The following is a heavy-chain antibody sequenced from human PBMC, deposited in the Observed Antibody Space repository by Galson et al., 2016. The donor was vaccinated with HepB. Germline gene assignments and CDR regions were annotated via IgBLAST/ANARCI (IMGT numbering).Heavy chain of an antibody. D-gene: IGHD3/OR15-3a*01. V-gene: IGHV4-4*09. Sequence: SKTLSLTCTVSGGPVSTFYWNWIRQPPGKGLEWIGYFYFNGGTNYNPSLKSRVTLSVDTSKNEFSLRLTSVTVADTAVYFCASIGSLWTNGLDVWGQGTTVAVAS. CDR2: FYFNGGT. CDR3: ASIGSLWTNGLDV. CDR1: GGPVSTFY. J-gene: IGHJ6*02.